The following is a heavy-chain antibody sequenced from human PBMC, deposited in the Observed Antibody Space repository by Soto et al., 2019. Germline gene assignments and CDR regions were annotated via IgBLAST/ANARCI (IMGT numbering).Heavy chain of an antibody. CDR2: IDLGGGFI. CDR1: GYSFTNFH. D-gene: IGHD3-3*01. J-gene: IGHJ4*02. Sequence: ASVKVSCKASGYSFTNFHIHWVRQAPGQGLEWMGMIDLGGGFIGVAQGLRGRIPMPGAVSTSTFYMDLRSLTAADTAVFYCARALSLEGLFSYYFDYGGQEPLVPVSS. V-gene: IGHV1-46*01. CDR3: ARALSLEGLFSYYFDY.